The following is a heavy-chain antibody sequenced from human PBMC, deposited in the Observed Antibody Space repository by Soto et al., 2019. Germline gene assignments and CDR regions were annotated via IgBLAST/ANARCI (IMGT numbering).Heavy chain of an antibody. CDR2: IYYSGST. Sequence: SETLSLTCTVSGGSISSYYLSWIRQPPGKGLEWIGYIYYSGSTNYNPSLKSRVTISVDTSKNQFSLKLSSVTAADTAVYYCARLRYDFWSGYSPKGPFDYWGQGTLVTVSS. D-gene: IGHD3-3*01. J-gene: IGHJ4*02. V-gene: IGHV4-59*08. CDR3: ARLRYDFWSGYSPKGPFDY. CDR1: GGSISSYY.